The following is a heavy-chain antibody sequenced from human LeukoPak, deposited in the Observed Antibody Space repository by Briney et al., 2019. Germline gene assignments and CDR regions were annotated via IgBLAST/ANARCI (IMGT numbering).Heavy chain of an antibody. D-gene: IGHD3/OR15-3a*01. CDR3: ARVATPRTGYFDY. CDR1: GYTFTGYY. J-gene: IGHJ4*02. V-gene: IGHV1-2*04. Sequence: ASVKVSCKASGYTFTGYYMHWVRQAPGQGLEWMGWINPNSGGTNYAQKFQGWVTMTRDTSISTAYMELSRLRSDDTAVYYCARVATPRTGYFDYWGQGTLVTVSS. CDR2: INPNSGGT.